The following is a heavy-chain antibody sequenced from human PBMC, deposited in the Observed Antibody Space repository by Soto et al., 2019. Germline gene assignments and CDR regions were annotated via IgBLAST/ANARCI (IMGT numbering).Heavy chain of an antibody. J-gene: IGHJ6*02. CDR1: GFTFTSSA. CDR2: IVVGSGNT. V-gene: IGHV1-58*01. D-gene: IGHD4-17*01. Sequence: PGPQVKVSCKASGFTFTSSAVQWVRQARGQRLEWIGWIVVGSGNTNYAQKFQERVTITRDMSTSTAYMELSSLRSEDTAVYYCAADGDSLYYYYGMDVWGQGTTVTVSS. CDR3: AADGDSLYYYYGMDV.